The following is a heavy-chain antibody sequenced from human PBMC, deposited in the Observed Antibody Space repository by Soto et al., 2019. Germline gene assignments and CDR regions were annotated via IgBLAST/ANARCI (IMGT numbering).Heavy chain of an antibody. CDR1: GGSFSGYY. V-gene: IGHV4-34*01. CDR2: INDRGSI. Sequence: QVQLQQWGAGPLRPLETLSLTCGVSGGSFSGYYWAWIRQSPGKGLEWIGEINDRGSINYNPSLKSRVSISVHTSKNHYSLNLRSVTAADTAVYYCARESHDILTGPPWVWYFDLWGRGTLVNVSS. J-gene: IGHJ2*01. CDR3: ARESHDILTGPPWVWYFDL. D-gene: IGHD3-9*01.